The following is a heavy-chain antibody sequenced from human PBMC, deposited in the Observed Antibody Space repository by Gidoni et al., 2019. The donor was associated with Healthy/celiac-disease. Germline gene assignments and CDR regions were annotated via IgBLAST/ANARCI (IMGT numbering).Heavy chain of an antibody. CDR2: INHSGST. J-gene: IGHJ4*02. CDR3: ARAFPRSSWYEIDY. D-gene: IGHD6-13*01. CDR1: GGSFSGYY. Sequence: QVQLQQWGAGLLKPTATLSLTCAVYGGSFSGYYWSWIRQPPGKGLEWIGEINHSGSTNYNPSLKSRVTISVDTSKNQFSLKLSSVTAADTAVYYCARAFPRSSWYEIDYWGQGTLVTVSS. V-gene: IGHV4-34*01.